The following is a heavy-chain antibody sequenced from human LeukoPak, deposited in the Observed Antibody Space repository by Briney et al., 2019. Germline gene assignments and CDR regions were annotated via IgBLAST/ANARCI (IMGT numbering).Heavy chain of an antibody. CDR1: GYTFTGYY. V-gene: IGHV1-2*02. CDR2: INPNSGGT. CDR3: ARAYIVVVPAARFDY. J-gene: IGHJ4*02. Sequence: GASVKVSCKASGYTFTGYYMHWVRQAPGQGLEWMGWINPNSGGTNYAQKFQGRVTMTRDTSISTAYVELSRLRSDDTAVYYCARAYIVVVPAARFDYWGQGTLVTVSS. D-gene: IGHD2-2*01.